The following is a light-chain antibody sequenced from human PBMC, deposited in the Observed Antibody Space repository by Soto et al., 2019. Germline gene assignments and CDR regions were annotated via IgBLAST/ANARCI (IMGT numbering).Light chain of an antibody. CDR1: QSVFYSSNNRNY. J-gene: IGKJ1*01. CDR3: QQYSSSPPT. V-gene: IGKV4-1*01. Sequence: DIVMTQSPDSLAVSLGERATINCKSSQSVFYSSNNRNYLAWYQQKPGQPPKLLIYWASIRESGVPDRFSGSGSGTDFTLTISSLQAGDLAVYYCQQYSSSPPTFGQGTKVEIK. CDR2: WAS.